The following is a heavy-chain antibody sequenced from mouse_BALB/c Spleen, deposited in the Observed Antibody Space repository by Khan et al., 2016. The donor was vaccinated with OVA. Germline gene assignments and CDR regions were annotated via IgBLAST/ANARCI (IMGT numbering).Heavy chain of an antibody. CDR3: AKDPPYYDMDY. CDR2: ILAGGGK. CDR1: GFSLTDYA. Sequence: QVQLKQSGPGLVAPSQSLSITCTVSGFSLTDYAVSWIRQPPGKGLEWLGGILAGGGKYYNSVLKSSLSISKDNSKSQDFLQAISLQTDDTAMYYCAKDPPYYDMDYWGQGTSVTVSS. J-gene: IGHJ4*01. V-gene: IGHV2-6-5*01.